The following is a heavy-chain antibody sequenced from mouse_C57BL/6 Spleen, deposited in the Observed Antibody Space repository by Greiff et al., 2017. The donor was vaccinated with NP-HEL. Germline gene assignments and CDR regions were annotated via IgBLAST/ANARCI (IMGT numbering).Heavy chain of an antibody. Sequence: ESGPGLVKPSQSLSLTCSVTGYSITSGYYWNWIRQFPGNKLEWMGYINYDGSNNYNPSLKNRISITRDTSKNHFFLKLNSVTTEDTATYYCARATYYYGFYWGQGTTLTVSS. CDR3: ARATYYYGFY. D-gene: IGHD1-1*01. V-gene: IGHV3-6*01. CDR1: GYSITSGYY. CDR2: INYDGSN. J-gene: IGHJ2*01.